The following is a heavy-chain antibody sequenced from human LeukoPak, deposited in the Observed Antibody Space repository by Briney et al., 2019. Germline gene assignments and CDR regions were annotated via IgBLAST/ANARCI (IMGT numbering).Heavy chain of an antibody. CDR3: ARVTLAAAATP. CDR2: INAGNGNT. Sequence: ASVKVSCKASGYTFTSYAMHWVRQAPVQRLEWMGWINAGNGNTKYSQKFQGRVTITRDTSASTAYMELSSLRSEDTAVYYCARVTLAAAATPWGQGTLVTVSS. V-gene: IGHV1-3*01. J-gene: IGHJ5*02. CDR1: GYTFTSYA. D-gene: IGHD6-13*01.